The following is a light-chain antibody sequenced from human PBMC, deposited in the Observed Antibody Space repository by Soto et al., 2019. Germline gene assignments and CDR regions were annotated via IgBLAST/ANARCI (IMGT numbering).Light chain of an antibody. CDR1: QSVSSSY. J-gene: IGKJ1*01. V-gene: IGKV3-20*01. CDR3: QQYGSSPTWT. Sequence: ESVLTQAAGALSLYPGERATLSCRASQSVSSSYLAWYQQKPGQAPRLLIYGASSRATGIPDRFSGSGSGTDFTLTISRLEPEDFAVYYCQQYGSSPTWTFGQGTKV. CDR2: GAS.